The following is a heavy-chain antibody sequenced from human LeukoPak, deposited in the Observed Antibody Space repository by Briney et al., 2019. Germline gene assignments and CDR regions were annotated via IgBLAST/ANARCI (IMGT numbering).Heavy chain of an antibody. CDR2: VSPPGGGT. V-gene: IGHV3-23*01. Sequence: GGTLRLSCAASGFTFSNHGMNWVRQAPGKGLEWLSGVSPPGGGTYYADSVKGRFTISRDNSKNTLYLQMNSLRAEDTAVYYCAKDIRIYSGYDYDPLPDPFDYWGQGTLVTVSS. CDR3: AKDIRIYSGYDYDPLPDPFDY. D-gene: IGHD5-12*01. J-gene: IGHJ4*02. CDR1: GFTFSNHG.